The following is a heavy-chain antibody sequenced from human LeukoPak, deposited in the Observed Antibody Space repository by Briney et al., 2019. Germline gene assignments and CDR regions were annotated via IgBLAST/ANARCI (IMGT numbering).Heavy chain of an antibody. CDR3: AKDSAAARGNYYYYMDV. V-gene: IGHV3-30*18. CDR1: GFTFSSYG. J-gene: IGHJ6*03. Sequence: PGGSLRLSCAASGFTFSSYGMHWVRQAPGKGLDWVAVISYDGSNKYYADSVKGRFTISRDNSKNTLYLQMNSLRAEDTAVYYCAKDSAAARGNYYYYMDVWGKGTTVTVSS. CDR2: ISYDGSNK. D-gene: IGHD6-13*01.